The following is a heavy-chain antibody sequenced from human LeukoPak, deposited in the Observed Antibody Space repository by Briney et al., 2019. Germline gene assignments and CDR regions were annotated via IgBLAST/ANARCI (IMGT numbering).Heavy chain of an antibody. J-gene: IGHJ5*02. CDR2: IYYSGST. CDR1: GGSISSYY. D-gene: IGHD3-3*01. Sequence: SETLSLTCTVSGGSISSYYWSWIRQPPGKGLEWIGYIYYSGSTNYNPSLKSRVTISVDTSKNQFSLKLSSVTAADTAVYYCARENYDFWSGPKNWFDPWGQGTPVTVSS. V-gene: IGHV4-59*01. CDR3: ARENYDFWSGPKNWFDP.